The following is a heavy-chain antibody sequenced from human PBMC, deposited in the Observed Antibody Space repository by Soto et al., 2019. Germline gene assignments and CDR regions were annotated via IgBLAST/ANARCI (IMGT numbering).Heavy chain of an antibody. Sequence: PGGSLRLSCAASRFTLSSYGMYWVRQAPGKGLEWVAVISYDGSSKYYADSVKGRLTISRDNSENTLYLQMNSLRAEDTAVYYSAIGSMVGATNDRFPPWGPGTLVTVSS. CDR1: RFTLSSYG. CDR3: AIGSMVGATNDRFPP. D-gene: IGHD1-26*01. J-gene: IGHJ5*02. CDR2: ISYDGSSK. V-gene: IGHV3-30*03.